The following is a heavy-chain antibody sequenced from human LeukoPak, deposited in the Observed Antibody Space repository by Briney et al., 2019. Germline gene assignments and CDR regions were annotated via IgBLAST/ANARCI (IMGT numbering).Heavy chain of an antibody. CDR1: GVTISRSSDY. Sequence: SETLSLTCTASGVTISRSSDYWGWIRQPPGKGLEWIGNVYYSGTTYYNPSLKSRVTISVDTSKNQVSLKLSSVTAADTAVYYCARQFASGSYNFWGQGTLVTVSS. CDR3: ARQFASGSYNF. J-gene: IGHJ4*02. V-gene: IGHV4-39*01. D-gene: IGHD3-10*01. CDR2: VYYSGTT.